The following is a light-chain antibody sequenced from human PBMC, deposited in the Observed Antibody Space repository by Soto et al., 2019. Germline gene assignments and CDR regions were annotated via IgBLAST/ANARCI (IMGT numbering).Light chain of an antibody. V-gene: IGKV1-17*03. CDR1: QAIGDH. CDR2: SGS. Sequence: DIQMTQSPSALSASVGDTVTVTCRASQAIGDHLAWFQQQPGKVPQRLIYSGSTLHTGAPSRFSGSGSETDFTLTITNLHPEDFESYFCLQHYTYPPTFRGGTR. CDR3: LQHYTYPPT. J-gene: IGKJ5*01.